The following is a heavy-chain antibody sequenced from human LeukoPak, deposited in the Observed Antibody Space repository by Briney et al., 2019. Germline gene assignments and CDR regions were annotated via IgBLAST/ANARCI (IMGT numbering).Heavy chain of an antibody. CDR1: GYTFTSYD. Sequence: ASVKVSCKASGYTFTSYDINWVRQATGQGLEWMGWMNPNSGNTGYAQKFQGRVTMTEDTSTDTAYMELSSLRSEDTAVYYCATSPRGYAYGMDVWGQGTTVTVSS. CDR3: ATSPRGYAYGMDV. CDR2: MNPNSGNT. D-gene: IGHD1-1*01. J-gene: IGHJ6*02. V-gene: IGHV1-8*01.